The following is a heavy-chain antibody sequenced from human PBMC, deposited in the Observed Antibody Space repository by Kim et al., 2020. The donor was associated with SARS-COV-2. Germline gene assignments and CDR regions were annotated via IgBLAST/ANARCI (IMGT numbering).Heavy chain of an antibody. CDR2: INHSGIT. Sequence: SETLSLTCVVYGGSFSDYYWTWIRQAPGKGLEWIGEINHSGITSNNPSLWSRVTISVDTSKNQFSLNLFSVTAADTAVYFCARSAFDFWSGTKKGPFDYWGQGTLVTVSS. D-gene: IGHD3-3*01. V-gene: IGHV4-34*01. CDR1: GGSFSDYY. J-gene: IGHJ4*02. CDR3: ARSAFDFWSGTKKGPFDY.